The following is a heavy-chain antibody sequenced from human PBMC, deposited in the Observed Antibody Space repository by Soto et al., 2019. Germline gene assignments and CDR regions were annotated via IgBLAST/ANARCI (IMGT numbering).Heavy chain of an antibody. V-gene: IGHV4-61*01. CDR3: ANYPTTLTSDY. J-gene: IGHJ4*02. CDR1: GGSVSSGSYY. CDR2: IYYSGST. Sequence: PSETLSLTCTVSGGSVSSGSYYWSWIRQPPGKGLEWIGYIYYSGSTNYNPSLKSRVTISVDTSKNQFSLKLSSVTAADTAVYYCANYPTTLTSDYWGQVTLVTVSS. D-gene: IGHD4-17*01.